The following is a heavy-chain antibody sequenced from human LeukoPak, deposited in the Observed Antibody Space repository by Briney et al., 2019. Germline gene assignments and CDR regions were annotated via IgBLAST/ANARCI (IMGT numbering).Heavy chain of an antibody. CDR3: ANPKNEYGDQYNYFDP. V-gene: IGHV3-21*04. J-gene: IGHJ5*02. Sequence: PGGSLRLSCAASGFTFNSYTMNWVRQAPGKGLEWVSSISSSSTYIYYADSVKGRFVISRDSANNSVYLQMNSLRAEDTAVYYCANPKNEYGDQYNYFDPWGQGTLVTVSS. CDR2: ISSSSTYI. CDR1: GFTFNSYT. D-gene: IGHD4-17*01.